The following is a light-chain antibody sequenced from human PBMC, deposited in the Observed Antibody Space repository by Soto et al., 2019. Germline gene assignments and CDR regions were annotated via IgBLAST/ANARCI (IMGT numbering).Light chain of an antibody. CDR3: SSYTSSSTPV. CDR1: SSDVGGYNY. V-gene: IGLV2-14*01. J-gene: IGLJ2*01. Sequence: QSALTQPASVSGSPGQSITISCTGTSSDVGGYNYVSWYQQPPGKAPKLMIYDVSNRPSGVSIRFSGSKSGNTASLTISGLQAEDEADYYCSSYTSSSTPVFGGGTKLTVL. CDR2: DVS.